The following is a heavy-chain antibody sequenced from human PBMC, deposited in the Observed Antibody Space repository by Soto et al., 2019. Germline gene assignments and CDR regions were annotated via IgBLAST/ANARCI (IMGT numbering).Heavy chain of an antibody. Sequence: PGGSLRLSCAASGFTFSDYAMPWVRQAPGKGMEWLAVVSHDGRNTHYADSGKGRFTISRDSSKNTVSLEMTSLRAEDTAVYYCAKGGRQWLVTSDFNYWGQGALVTVSS. CDR1: GFTFSDYA. D-gene: IGHD6-19*01. CDR2: VSHDGRNT. V-gene: IGHV3-30*18. J-gene: IGHJ4*02. CDR3: AKGGRQWLVTSDFNY.